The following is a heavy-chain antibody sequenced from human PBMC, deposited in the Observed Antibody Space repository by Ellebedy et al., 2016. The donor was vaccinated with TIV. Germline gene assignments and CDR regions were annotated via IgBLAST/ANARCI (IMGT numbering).Heavy chain of an antibody. J-gene: IGHJ6*02. CDR2: IIPIFGTA. Sequence: AASVKVSCKASGGTFSSYAISWVRQAPGQGLEWMGGIIPIFGTANYAQKFQGRVTINADESTSTAYMELSSLRSEDTAVYYCARGLVVVIKGYYYYGMDVWGQGTTVTVSS. V-gene: IGHV1-69*13. CDR1: GGTFSSYA. CDR3: ARGLVVVIKGYYYYGMDV. D-gene: IGHD3-22*01.